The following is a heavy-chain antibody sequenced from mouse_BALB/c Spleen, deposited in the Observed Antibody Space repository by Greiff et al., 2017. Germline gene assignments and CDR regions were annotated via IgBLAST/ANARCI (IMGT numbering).Heavy chain of an antibody. CDR2: IYPGSGNT. V-gene: IGHV1-77*01. Sequence: VMLVESGAELARPGASVKLSCKASGYTFTDYYINWVKQRTGQGLEWIGEIYPGSGNTYYNEKFKGKATLTADKSSSTAYMQLSSLTSEDSAVYFCARRGYYAMDYWGQGTSVTVSS. CDR1: GYTFTDYY. J-gene: IGHJ4*01. CDR3: ARRGYYAMDY.